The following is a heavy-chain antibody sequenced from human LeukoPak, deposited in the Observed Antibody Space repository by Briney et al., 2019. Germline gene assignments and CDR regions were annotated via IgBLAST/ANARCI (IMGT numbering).Heavy chain of an antibody. J-gene: IGHJ3*02. D-gene: IGHD3-22*01. Sequence: GRSLRLSCAASGFTFDDYAMHWVRQAPGKGLEWVSGISWNSGSIGYADSVKGRFTISRDNAKNSLYLQMNSLRAEDTALYYCAKDLGVNYYDSSGYGAFDIWGQGTMVTVSS. CDR1: GFTFDDYA. CDR3: AKDLGVNYYDSSGYGAFDI. V-gene: IGHV3-9*01. CDR2: ISWNSGSI.